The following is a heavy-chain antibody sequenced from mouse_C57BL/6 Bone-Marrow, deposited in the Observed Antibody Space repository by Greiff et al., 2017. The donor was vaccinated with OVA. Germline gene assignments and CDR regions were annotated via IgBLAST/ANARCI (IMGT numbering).Heavy chain of an antibody. Sequence: VQLQESGAELARPGASVKLSCKASGYTFTSYGISWVKQRTGQGLEWIGEIYPRSGNTYYNEKFKGKATLTADKSSSTAYMELRSLTSEDSAVYFCARDYFYAMDYWGQGTSVTVSS. CDR3: ARDYFYAMDY. CDR1: GYTFTSYG. J-gene: IGHJ4*01. D-gene: IGHD1-1*01. V-gene: IGHV1-81*01. CDR2: IYPRSGNT.